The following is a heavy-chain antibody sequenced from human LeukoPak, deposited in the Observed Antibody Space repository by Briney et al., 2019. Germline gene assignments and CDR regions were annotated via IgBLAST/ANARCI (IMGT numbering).Heavy chain of an antibody. V-gene: IGHV3-20*04. J-gene: IGHJ4*02. CDR2: INWNGGRT. D-gene: IGHD1-26*01. CDR1: GFTFDDYG. Sequence: GGSLRLSCAASGFTFDDYGMSWVRQAPGKGLEWVSGINWNGGRTGYADPVKGRFTISRDNAQNPLYLQMNSLRAEDTALYYCARAGRGSYYYDYFDYWGQGTLVTVSS. CDR3: ARAGRGSYYYDYFDY.